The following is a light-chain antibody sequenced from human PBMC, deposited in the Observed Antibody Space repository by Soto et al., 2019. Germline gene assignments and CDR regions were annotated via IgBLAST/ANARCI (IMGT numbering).Light chain of an antibody. V-gene: IGKV3-20*01. J-gene: IGKJ1*01. Sequence: EIVLTQPPGTLSLFPGERATFSCRASQSVSSTYLAWYQQKPGQAPRLLIYGASSRATGIPDRFSGSGSGTDFTLTISRLEPEDSAVYYCQQYGSSPRTFGQGTKVEI. CDR2: GAS. CDR1: QSVSSTY. CDR3: QQYGSSPRT.